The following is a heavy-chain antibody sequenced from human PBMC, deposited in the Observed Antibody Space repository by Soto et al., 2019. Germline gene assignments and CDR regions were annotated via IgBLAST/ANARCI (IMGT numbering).Heavy chain of an antibody. CDR2: IFPIFDTT. D-gene: IGHD3-16*02. Sequence: QVQLVQSGAEVRKPGSSVKVSCKVSGGTFSSYAISWVRQAPGQGLEWMGGIFPIFDTTNYSQKFQGRVTITTDESTSTAYMELSSLRSEDTGVYYCATDNEGGLHLGELSPSGIDVWGQGTTVTVSS. V-gene: IGHV1-69*01. J-gene: IGHJ6*02. CDR1: GGTFSSYA. CDR3: ATDNEGGLHLGELSPSGIDV.